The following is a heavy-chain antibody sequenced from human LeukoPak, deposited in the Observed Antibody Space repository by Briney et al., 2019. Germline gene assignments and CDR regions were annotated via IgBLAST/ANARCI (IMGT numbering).Heavy chain of an antibody. CDR2: ISYDGSNK. CDR1: GFTFSSYA. D-gene: IGHD6-13*01. CDR3: ARLALEAARHITYYFDS. Sequence: GGSLRLSCAASGFTFSSYAIHWVRQAPGKGLEWVAVISYDGSNKYYADSVKGRFTISRDNSKNTLYLQMNSLRAEDTAVYYCARLALEAARHITYYFDSWGQGTLVTVSS. V-gene: IGHV3-30-3*01. J-gene: IGHJ4*02.